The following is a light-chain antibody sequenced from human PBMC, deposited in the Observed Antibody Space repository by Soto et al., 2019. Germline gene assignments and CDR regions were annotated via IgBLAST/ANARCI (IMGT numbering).Light chain of an antibody. J-gene: IGKJ1*01. V-gene: IGKV3-15*01. CDR2: GAS. CDR1: QSISDT. CDR3: QQYNHWPTT. Sequence: ENVLTQSPATLSLSPGEGATLSCRASQSISDTLAWYQQKPGQAPRLLIYGASRRATGFPARFSGSGSGTDFTLTISRLQSEDFAIYYCQQYNHWPTTFGQGTKVDIK.